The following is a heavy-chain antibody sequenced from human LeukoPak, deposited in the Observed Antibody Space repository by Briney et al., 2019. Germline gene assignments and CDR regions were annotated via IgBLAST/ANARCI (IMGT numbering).Heavy chain of an antibody. CDR2: IYYSGST. CDR1: GGSVTSYY. V-gene: IGHV4-59*06. J-gene: IGHJ4*02. CDR3: ARPDSSGYYYDY. D-gene: IGHD3-22*01. Sequence: SETLSLTCTVSGGSVTSYYWSWIRQHPGKGLEWIGYIYYSGSTYYNPSLKSRVTISVDTSKNQFSLKLSSVTAADTAVYYCARPDSSGYYYDYWGQGTLVTVSS.